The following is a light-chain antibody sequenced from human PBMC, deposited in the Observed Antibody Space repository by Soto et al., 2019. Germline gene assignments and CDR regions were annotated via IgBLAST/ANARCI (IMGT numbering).Light chain of an antibody. V-gene: IGKV3-20*01. CDR3: QQCGGSPLFS. Sequence: IVLTQSPATLSLSPGERATLSCTASQSVTSSCLAWYQRKPGQAPRLLIHTTSTRATDIPDRFSGSGSGTDFTLTISRLQPEDFAVYYCQQCGGSPLFSFGPGTRVDI. CDR2: TTS. CDR1: QSVTSSC. J-gene: IGKJ3*01.